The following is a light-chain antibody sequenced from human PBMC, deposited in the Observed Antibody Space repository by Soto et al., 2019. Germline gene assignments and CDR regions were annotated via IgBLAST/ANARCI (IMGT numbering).Light chain of an antibody. J-gene: IGKJ2*01. V-gene: IGKV3-15*01. Sequence: EMVMTQSPATLSVSPGERATLSCRASQSVSTNLAWYQHKPGQPPRLLFYGASTSATGIPARFSGSASGTEFTLTIGSLKSEDFAVYYCQQYYNWPPMYTFGEGNKLEIK. CDR3: QQYYNWPPMYT. CDR2: GAS. CDR1: QSVSTN.